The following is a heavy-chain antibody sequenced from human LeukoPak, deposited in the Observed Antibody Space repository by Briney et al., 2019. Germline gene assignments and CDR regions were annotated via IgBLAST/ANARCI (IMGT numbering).Heavy chain of an antibody. D-gene: IGHD4-17*01. CDR1: GLTFRNYV. CDR3: ARGGDYGDYADAFDI. CDR2: ISSSSSYI. J-gene: IGHJ3*02. Sequence: PGGSLRLSCAASGLTFRNYVIHWVRQAPGKGLEWVSYISSSSSYINNAGSVKGRFTISRDNAKNSLYLQMNSLRAEDTAVYYCARGGDYGDYADAFDIWGQGTMVTVSS. V-gene: IGHV3-21*05.